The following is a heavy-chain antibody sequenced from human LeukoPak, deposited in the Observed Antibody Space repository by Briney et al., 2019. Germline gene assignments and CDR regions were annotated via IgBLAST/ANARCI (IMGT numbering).Heavy chain of an antibody. CDR1: GGSISSYY. V-gene: IGHV4-59*08. J-gene: IGHJ5*02. CDR3: ARTPTRVKLVVVPAVSRWFDP. D-gene: IGHD2-2*01. Sequence: SETLSLTCTVSGGSISSYYWSWIRQPPGKGLEWIGYIYYSGSTNYNPSLKSRVTISVDTSKNQFSLKLSSVTAADTAVYYCARTPTRVKLVVVPAVSRWFDPWGQGTLVTVSS. CDR2: IYYSGST.